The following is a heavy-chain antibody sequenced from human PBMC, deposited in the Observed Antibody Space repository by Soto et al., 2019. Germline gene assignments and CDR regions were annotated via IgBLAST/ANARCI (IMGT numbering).Heavy chain of an antibody. CDR2: LSDDGRDK. CDR1: VFTFSSYA. J-gene: IGHJ3*02. CDR3: ARDCPVIVGARGDDFDI. V-gene: IGHV3-30*14. Sequence: LRLSCAASVFTFSSYAMHWVRQAPVKGLEGGAGLSDDGRDKYYADSVKGRCTISRESSKKARYLQMNSLRAEDPAVYYCARDCPVIVGARGDDFDIWGQGTMVTVSS. D-gene: IGHD1-26*01.